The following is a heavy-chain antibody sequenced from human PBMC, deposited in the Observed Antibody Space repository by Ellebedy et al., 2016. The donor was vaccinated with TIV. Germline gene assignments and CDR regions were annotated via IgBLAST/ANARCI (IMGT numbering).Heavy chain of an antibody. Sequence: GGSLRLXXKGSGYSFTNYWIGWVRQMPGKGLEWMGIIYPGDSDTRYSPSFQGQVTISADKSISTAYLQWSSLKASDTAMYYCARRYYDILTGRGHWFDPWGQGTLVTVSS. CDR3: ARRYYDILTGRGHWFDP. CDR2: IYPGDSDT. D-gene: IGHD3-9*01. V-gene: IGHV5-51*01. CDR1: GYSFTNYW. J-gene: IGHJ5*02.